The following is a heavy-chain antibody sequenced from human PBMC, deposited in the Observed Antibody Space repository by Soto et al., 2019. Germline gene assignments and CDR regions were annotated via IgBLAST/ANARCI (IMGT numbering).Heavy chain of an antibody. CDR2: ISFDETNR. Sequence: GGSLRLSCAASGFTFNTFAMHWVRQAPGKGLEWVAVISFDETNRYYADSVKGRFTISRDNFKNILYLQMNSLRPEDTAVYYCARAPTSRLDYWGRGTPVTVSS. J-gene: IGHJ4*02. V-gene: IGHV3-30-3*01. CDR3: ARAPTSRLDY. D-gene: IGHD6-25*01. CDR1: GFTFNTFA.